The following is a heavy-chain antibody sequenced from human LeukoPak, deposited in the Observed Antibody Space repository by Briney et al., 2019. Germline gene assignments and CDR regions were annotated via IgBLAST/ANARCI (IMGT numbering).Heavy chain of an antibody. Sequence: ASVKVSCKASGYTFTGYYMHWVRQAPGQGLEWMGWINPNSGGTNYAQKFQGWVTMARDTSISTAYMELRRLRSDDTAVYYCARGSGDYRNDYYYYYGMDVWGQGTTVTVSS. CDR2: INPNSGGT. CDR3: ARGSGDYRNDYYYYYGMDV. J-gene: IGHJ6*02. CDR1: GYTFTGYY. V-gene: IGHV1-2*04. D-gene: IGHD4-17*01.